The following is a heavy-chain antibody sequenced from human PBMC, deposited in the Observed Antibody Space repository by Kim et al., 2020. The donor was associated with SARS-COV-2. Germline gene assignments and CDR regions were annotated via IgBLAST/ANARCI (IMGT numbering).Heavy chain of an antibody. CDR2: ISSSSSYI. CDR3: AGLEVVPAAIDNWFDP. Sequence: GGSLRLSCAASGFTFSSYSMNWVRQAPGKGLEWVSSISSSSSYIYYADSVKGRFTISRDNAKNSLYLQMNSLRAEDTAVYYCAGLEVVPAAIDNWFDPWGPGTLVTVSS. V-gene: IGHV3-21*01. CDR1: GFTFSSYS. J-gene: IGHJ5*02. D-gene: IGHD2-2*01.